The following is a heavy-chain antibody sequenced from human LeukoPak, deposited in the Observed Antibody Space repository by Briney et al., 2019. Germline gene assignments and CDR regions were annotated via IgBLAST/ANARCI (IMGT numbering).Heavy chain of an antibody. D-gene: IGHD6-25*01. CDR2: IYYSGNP. V-gene: IGHV4-39*01. J-gene: IGHJ4*02. Sequence: SETLSLTCTVSGGSISGNSHYRGWVRQPPGKGLEWIGSIYYSGNPLYNWTLKSRVTVSVDTSKNQFSLKMDSMTAADTAVYFCASQSGFFDSWGQGVPVTVSS. CDR3: ASQSGFFDS. CDR1: GGSISGNSHY.